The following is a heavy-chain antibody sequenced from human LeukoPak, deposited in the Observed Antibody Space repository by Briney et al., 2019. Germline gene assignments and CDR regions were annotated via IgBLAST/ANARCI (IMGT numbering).Heavy chain of an antibody. V-gene: IGHV3-53*01. CDR2: LYSGGTT. J-gene: IGHJ6*03. Sequence: GGSLRLSCAASGFSVSNNYVSWVRQAPGKGLEWVSVLYSGGTTYYADSAKGRFTISRDNSKNTLYLQMNSLRAEDTAVYYCARLAFPVYYYYMDVWGKGTTVTVSS. CDR3: ARLAFPVYYYYMDV. CDR1: GFSVSNNY. D-gene: IGHD3-3*02.